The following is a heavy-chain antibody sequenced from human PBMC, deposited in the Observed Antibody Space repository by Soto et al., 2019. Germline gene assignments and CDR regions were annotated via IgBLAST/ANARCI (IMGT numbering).Heavy chain of an antibody. Sequence: SVKVSFKASGGTFSSYAISLVRHSPGQGLEWMGGIIPIFGTANYAQKFQGRVTMTTDTSTSTAYMELRSLRYDDTAVYYCAGVKTSGYHNWFDPWGQGTLVTVSS. CDR1: GGTFSSYA. V-gene: IGHV1-69*05. CDR3: AGVKTSGYHNWFDP. D-gene: IGHD3-22*01. J-gene: IGHJ5*02. CDR2: IIPIFGTA.